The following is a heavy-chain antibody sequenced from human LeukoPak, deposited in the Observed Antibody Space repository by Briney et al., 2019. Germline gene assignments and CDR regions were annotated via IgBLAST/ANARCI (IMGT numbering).Heavy chain of an antibody. D-gene: IGHD3-3*01. J-gene: IGHJ4*02. CDR2: IIPIFGTA. CDR3: ARLERTYYDFWSGYSGDFGYFDY. V-gene: IGHV1-69*13. CDR1: GGTFSSYA. Sequence: SVKVSCKASGGTFSSYAISWVRQAPGQGLEWMGGIIPIFGTANYAQKFQGRVTITADGSTSTAYMELSSLRSEDTAVYYCARLERTYYDFWSGYSGDFGYFDYWGQGTLVTVSS.